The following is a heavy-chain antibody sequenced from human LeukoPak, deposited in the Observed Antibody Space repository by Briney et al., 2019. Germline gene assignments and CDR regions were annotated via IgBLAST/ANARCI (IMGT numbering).Heavy chain of an antibody. CDR1: GYTFTSYG. D-gene: IGHD5-12*01. J-gene: IGHJ4*02. Sequence: ASVKVSCKASGYTFTSYGISWVRQAPGQGLEWMGWINPNSGGTNYAQKFQGRVTMTRDTSISTAYMELSRLRSDDTAVYYCARAQLRIVATTRGGHYVYWGQGTLVTVSS. V-gene: IGHV1-2*02. CDR2: INPNSGGT. CDR3: ARAQLRIVATTRGGHYVY.